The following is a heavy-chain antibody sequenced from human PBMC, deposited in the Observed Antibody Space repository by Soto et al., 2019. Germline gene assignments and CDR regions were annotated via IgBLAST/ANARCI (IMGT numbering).Heavy chain of an antibody. CDR3: ARAMTPRGAPAWYYFDS. J-gene: IGHJ4*02. CDR2: FSLSGTT. V-gene: IGHV4-4*07. D-gene: IGHD2-15*01. CDR1: GASIAGSSY. Sequence: PSETLSLTCSVSGASIAGSSYWSWIRQPAGKGLEWIGRFSLSGTTNYSPSLRSRVTMSAAVSKNQFSLRLTSVTAADTALYYCARAMTPRGAPAWYYFDSSYPETLLTV.